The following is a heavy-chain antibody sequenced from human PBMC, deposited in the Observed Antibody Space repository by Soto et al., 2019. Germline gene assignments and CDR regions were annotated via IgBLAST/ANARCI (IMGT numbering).Heavy chain of an antibody. Sequence: QVQLVDSGGGVVQPGRSLRLSCAASGFPFSSYAIHWVRQAPGKGLEWVAFISYDGSNTYYADSVRGRFSVSRANSNNTLDLQLNSLRAEDTAVYYCARSTGGDGYNPLDYWGQGTRVTVSS. J-gene: IGHJ4*02. CDR1: GFPFSSYA. CDR2: ISYDGSNT. D-gene: IGHD2-21*01. CDR3: ARSTGGDGYNPLDY. V-gene: IGHV3-30-3*01.